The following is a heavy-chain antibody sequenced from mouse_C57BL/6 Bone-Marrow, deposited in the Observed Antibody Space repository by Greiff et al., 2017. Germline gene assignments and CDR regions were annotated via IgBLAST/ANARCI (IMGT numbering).Heavy chain of an antibody. CDR3: ARPYYYGSKAYWPYYYAMDY. V-gene: IGHV1-66*01. D-gene: IGHD1-1*01. CDR1: GYSFTSYY. Sequence: QVQLQQSGPELVKPGASVKISCKASGYSFTSYYIHWVKQRPGQGLEWIGWLYTGSGNTTSTEKFTGKATLTAATSSSTAYMQLNSLTTADSAVYSCARPYYYGSKAYWPYYYAMDYWGQGTSVTVSS. J-gene: IGHJ4*01. CDR2: LYTGSGNT.